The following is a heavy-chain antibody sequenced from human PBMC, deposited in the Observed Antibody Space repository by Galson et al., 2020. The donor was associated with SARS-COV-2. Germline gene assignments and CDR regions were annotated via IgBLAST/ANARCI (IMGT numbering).Heavy chain of an antibody. D-gene: IGHD3-22*01. CDR3: ARGGGPGRYYCDSSTYYFAY. Sequence: SETLSLTCTVSGGSISRYYWSWIRQPPGKGLEWIGYIYYSGTTNYNPSPKSRITISVETSENQFSLRLRSVTAADTAVYFCARGGGPGRYYCDSSTYYFAYWGQGILVTVSS. J-gene: IGHJ4*02. CDR2: IYYSGTT. CDR1: GGSISRYY. V-gene: IGHV4-59*01.